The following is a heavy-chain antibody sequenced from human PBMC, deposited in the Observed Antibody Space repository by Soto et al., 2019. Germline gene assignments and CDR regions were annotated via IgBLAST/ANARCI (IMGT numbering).Heavy chain of an antibody. V-gene: IGHV3-33*01. J-gene: IGHJ6*02. CDR3: ARDPRPGSALFVLSYRYGLDV. D-gene: IGHD3-10*01. Sequence: PGGSLRLSCAASGFIFSSYAMHWVRQAPGKGLEWVAVTWSDGRNEYYADSVKGRFTISRDNSKNTLFLQMNSLTAEDTAVYFCARDPRPGSALFVLSYRYGLDVWGQGTTVTVSS. CDR2: TWSDGRNE. CDR1: GFIFSSYA.